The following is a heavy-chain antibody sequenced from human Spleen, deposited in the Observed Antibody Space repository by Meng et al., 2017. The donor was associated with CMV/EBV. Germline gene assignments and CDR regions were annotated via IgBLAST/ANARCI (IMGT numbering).Heavy chain of an antibody. D-gene: IGHD2-21*01. CDR1: GDYY. V-gene: IGHV4-30-4*08. Sequence: GDYYGSWIRQPPGKGLEWIGYIYYSGSTYYNPSLKSRVTISVDTSKNQFSLKLSSVTAADTAVYYCARDGKSPYCGGDCYSAGQFDPWGQGTLVTVSS. CDR3: ARDGKSPYCGGDCYSAGQFDP. J-gene: IGHJ5*02. CDR2: IYYSGST.